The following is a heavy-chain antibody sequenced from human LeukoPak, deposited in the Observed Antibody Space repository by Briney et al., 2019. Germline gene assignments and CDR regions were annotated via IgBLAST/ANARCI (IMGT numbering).Heavy chain of an antibody. Sequence: SETLSLTCTVSGGSISSSSYYWGWIRQPPGKGLDWIGSIYYSGSTYYNPSLKSRVTISVGTSKNQFSLKLSSVTAADTAVYYCARPGSPPSGWFDPWGQGTLVTASS. V-gene: IGHV4-39*01. CDR3: ARPGSPPSGWFDP. D-gene: IGHD6-19*01. CDR1: GGSISSSSYY. J-gene: IGHJ5*02. CDR2: IYYSGST.